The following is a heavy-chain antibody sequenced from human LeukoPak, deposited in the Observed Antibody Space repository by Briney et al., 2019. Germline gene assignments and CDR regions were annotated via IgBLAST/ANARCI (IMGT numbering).Heavy chain of an antibody. V-gene: IGHV3-74*01. CDR3: ARITGGYNLMDY. Sequence: GGSLRLSCAASGFTFSRYWVHWVRQAPGKGLVWVSRISDEGSHTFYADSVKGRFAMSRDNARNTLYLQMNSLRVEDTAVYYCARITGGYNLMDYWGQGTLVTVSS. CDR2: ISDEGSHT. D-gene: IGHD5-24*01. J-gene: IGHJ4*02. CDR1: GFTFSRYW.